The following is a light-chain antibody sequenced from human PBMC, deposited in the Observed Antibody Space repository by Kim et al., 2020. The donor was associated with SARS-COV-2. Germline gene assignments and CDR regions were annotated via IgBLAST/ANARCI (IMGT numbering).Light chain of an antibody. CDR3: QYGIN. J-gene: IGKJ5*01. CDR2: DAS. CDR1: QSVSNY. V-gene: IGKV3-11*01. Sequence: EIVLTQSPATLSLSPGERATLSCRASQSVSNYLAWYHQKPGQAPRLLLYDASKRATGIPARFSGSGSGTDFTLTISSLEPKDLAVYYSQYGINFGQGTRMEIK.